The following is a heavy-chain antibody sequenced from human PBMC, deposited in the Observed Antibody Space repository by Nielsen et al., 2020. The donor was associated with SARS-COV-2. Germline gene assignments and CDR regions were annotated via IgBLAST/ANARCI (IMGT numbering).Heavy chain of an antibody. Sequence: ASVKVSCKASGYTFTSYYMHWVRQAPGQGLEWMGIINPSGGSTSYAQKFQGRVTMTRDTSTSTAYMELSSLRSEDTAVYYCARDGRTTPGIAAAHMGYWGQGTLVTVSS. V-gene: IGHV1-46*01. J-gene: IGHJ4*02. CDR2: INPSGGST. D-gene: IGHD6-13*01. CDR3: ARDGRTTPGIAAAHMGY. CDR1: GYTFTSYY.